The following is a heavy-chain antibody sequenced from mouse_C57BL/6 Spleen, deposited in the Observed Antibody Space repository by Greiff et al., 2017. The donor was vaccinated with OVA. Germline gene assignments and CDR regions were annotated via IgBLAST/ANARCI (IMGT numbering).Heavy chain of an antibody. Sequence: EVQLQESGPELVKPGASVKISCKASGYSFTGYYMNWVKQSPEKSLEWIGEINPSTGGTTYNQKFKAKATLTVDKSSSTAYMQLKSLTSEDSAVYDCARGESITAVVATDWGQGTTRTVSS. V-gene: IGHV1-42*01. CDR2: INPSTGGT. CDR3: ARGESITAVVATD. J-gene: IGHJ2*01. CDR1: GYSFTGYY. D-gene: IGHD1-1*01.